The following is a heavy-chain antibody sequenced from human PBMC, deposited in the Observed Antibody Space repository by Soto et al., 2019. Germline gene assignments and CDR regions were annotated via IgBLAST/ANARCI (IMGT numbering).Heavy chain of an antibody. V-gene: IGHV3-66*01. CDR2: IYSGGST. D-gene: IGHD3-10*01. CDR1: GFTVSSNY. CDR3: ARDLAVRGVSYYYYYMAV. J-gene: IGHJ6*03. Sequence: GGSLRLYCAASGFTVSSNYMSWVRQAPGKGLEWVSVIYSGGSTYYADSVKGRFTISRDNSKNTLYLQMNSLRAEDTAVYYCARDLAVRGVSYYYYYMAVWGKGTTVTVSS.